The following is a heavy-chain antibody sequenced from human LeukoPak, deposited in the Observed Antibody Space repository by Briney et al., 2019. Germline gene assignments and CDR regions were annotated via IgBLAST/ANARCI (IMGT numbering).Heavy chain of an antibody. Sequence: GGSLRLSCAASGFTFSSYSMNWVRQAPGKGLEWVSYISSSSSTIYYADSVKGRFTISRDNAKNSLYLQMNSLRAEDTAVYYCARTYYDFWSGYYQSYYYMDVWGKGTTVTVSS. J-gene: IGHJ6*03. D-gene: IGHD3-3*01. V-gene: IGHV3-48*04. CDR1: GFTFSSYS. CDR2: ISSSSSTI. CDR3: ARTYYDFWSGYYQSYYYMDV.